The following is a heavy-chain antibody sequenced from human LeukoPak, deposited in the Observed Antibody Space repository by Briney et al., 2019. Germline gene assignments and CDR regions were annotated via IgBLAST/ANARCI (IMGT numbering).Heavy chain of an antibody. CDR3: AREDCSSTSCAIDY. CDR2: INHSGST. J-gene: IGHJ4*02. Sequence: SETLSLTCAVYGGSFSGYYWSWIRQPPGKGLEWIGEINHSGSTNYNPSLKSRVTISVDTSKNQFSLKLSSVTAAGTAVYYCAREDCSSTSCAIDYWGQGTLVTVSS. CDR1: GGSFSGYY. V-gene: IGHV4-34*01. D-gene: IGHD2-2*01.